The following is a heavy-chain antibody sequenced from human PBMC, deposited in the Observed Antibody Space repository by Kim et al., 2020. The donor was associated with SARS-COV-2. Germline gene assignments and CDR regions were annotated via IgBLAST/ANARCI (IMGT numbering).Heavy chain of an antibody. CDR3: ARRSPWIAVLDY. Sequence: SETLSLTCTVSGGSISSSSYYWGWIRQPPGKGLEWIGSIYYSGSTYYNPSLKSRVTISVDTSKNQFSLKLSSVTAADTAVYYCARRSPWIAVLDYWGQGTLVTVSS. V-gene: IGHV4-39*01. CDR1: GGSISSSSYY. J-gene: IGHJ4*02. D-gene: IGHD6-19*01. CDR2: IYYSGST.